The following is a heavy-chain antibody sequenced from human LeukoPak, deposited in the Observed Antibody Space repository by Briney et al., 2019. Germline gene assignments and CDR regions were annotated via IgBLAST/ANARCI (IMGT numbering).Heavy chain of an antibody. CDR1: GGSISTYY. CDR2: IYYSGST. V-gene: IGHV4-59*08. J-gene: IGHJ4*02. CDR3: ARHDGRYSSGWDFDY. D-gene: IGHD6-19*01. Sequence: SETLSLTCTVSGGSISTYYWNWLRQPPGKGLEWIGYIYYSGSTNYNPSLKSRVTISVDTSKNQFSLKLNSVTAADTAVYYCARHDGRYSSGWDFDYWGQGTLVTVSS.